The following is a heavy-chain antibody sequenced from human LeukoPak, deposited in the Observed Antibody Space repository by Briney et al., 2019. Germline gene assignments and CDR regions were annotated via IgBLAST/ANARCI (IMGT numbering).Heavy chain of an antibody. V-gene: IGHV1-46*01. CDR3: AREGLRVGETHYHDYMDV. CDR2: NNPSGGSS. J-gene: IGHJ6*03. D-gene: IGHD4-17*01. Sequence: KVACQAYGYTLPCHYIHWVRQTRGQRMEWMGINNPSGGSSKDAQKFQRRVTMTRDTSTRTVSIELGSLRSEDTDLSYCAREGLRVGETHYHDYMDVWAKETMVTIP. CDR1: GYTLPCHY.